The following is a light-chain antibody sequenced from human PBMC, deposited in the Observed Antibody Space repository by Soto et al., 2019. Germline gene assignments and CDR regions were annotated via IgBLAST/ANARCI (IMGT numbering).Light chain of an antibody. CDR1: QGISNY. J-gene: IGKJ3*01. Sequence: DIQMTQSPSSLSASLGDRVTITCRASQGISNYVAWYQQKPGKVPKLLIYAASTLQSGVPSRFSGSGSGTEFTLTISSLQPEDVSTYYCQKYNSVPRTFGPGTKVDFK. V-gene: IGKV1-27*01. CDR2: AAS. CDR3: QKYNSVPRT.